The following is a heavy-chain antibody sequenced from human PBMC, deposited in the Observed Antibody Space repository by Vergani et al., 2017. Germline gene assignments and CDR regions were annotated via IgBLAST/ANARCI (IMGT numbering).Heavy chain of an antibody. CDR3: AKDITVVPAAMDV. CDR2: ISWNSGSI. J-gene: IGHJ6*04. CDR1: GFTSDAYA. Sequence: EVQLVESGGGLVQPGRSLRLSCAASGFTSDAYAMHWVRQAPGKGLEWVSGISWNSGSIGYADSVKGRFTISRDNAKNSLYLQMNSLRAEDTALYYCAKDITVVPAAMDVWGKGTTVTVSS. V-gene: IGHV3-9*02. D-gene: IGHD2-2*01.